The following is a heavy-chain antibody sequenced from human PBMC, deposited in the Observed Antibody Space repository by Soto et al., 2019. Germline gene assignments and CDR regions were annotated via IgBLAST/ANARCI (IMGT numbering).Heavy chain of an antibody. CDR1: GGSFTSNY. D-gene: IGHD6-6*01. V-gene: IGHV4-34*01. CDR3: ASARYDY. CDR2: INHDGNT. Sequence: AETLSLTCGVFGGSFTSNYWTWIRQPPGKGLEWIGEINHDGNTNYSPSLKSRVTISVDTSKNQFSLRLTSVTAADTAVYYCASARYDYWGHGTLVTVSS. J-gene: IGHJ4*01.